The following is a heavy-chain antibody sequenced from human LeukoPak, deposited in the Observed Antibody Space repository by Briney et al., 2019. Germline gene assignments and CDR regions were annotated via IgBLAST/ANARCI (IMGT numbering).Heavy chain of an antibody. J-gene: IGHJ1*01. CDR2: INHSGST. D-gene: IGHD3-22*01. CDR1: GGSFSGYY. CDR3: ASSDSSGYSLQH. V-gene: IGHV4-34*01. Sequence: SEALSLTCAVYGGSFSGYYWSWIRQPPGKGLEWIGEINHSGSTNYNPSLKSRVTISVDTSKNQFSLKLSSVTAADTAVYYCASSDSSGYSLQHWGQGTLVTVSS.